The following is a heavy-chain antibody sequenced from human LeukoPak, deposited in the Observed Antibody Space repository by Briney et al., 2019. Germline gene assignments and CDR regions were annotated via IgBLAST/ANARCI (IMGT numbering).Heavy chain of an antibody. Sequence: PSETLSLTCSVSVGFTTYDYWNWIRQPAGKAPEWIGRIHTTGSTNYNPSLKSRLTMSLDKSKNQFSLMVTSMTAADTALYYCVRGGGNRHFDSWGQGILVTVSS. CDR1: VGFTTYDY. CDR2: IHTTGST. V-gene: IGHV4-4*07. CDR3: VRGGGNRHFDS. J-gene: IGHJ4*02. D-gene: IGHD4-23*01.